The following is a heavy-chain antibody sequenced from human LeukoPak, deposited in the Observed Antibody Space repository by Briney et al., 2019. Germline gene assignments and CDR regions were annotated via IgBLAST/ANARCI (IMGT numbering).Heavy chain of an antibody. CDR3: ARDGVPVAVPCPGRFDP. V-gene: IGHV1-18*04. Sequence: GASVKVSCKTSGYTFISYGISWVRQAPGQGLEWMGWISAYNGNTNYAQKFQGRVTMTTDTSTTTAYMELRSLRSDDSAVYYCARDGVPVAVPCPGRFDPWGQGTLVTVSS. J-gene: IGHJ5*02. CDR1: GYTFISYG. D-gene: IGHD2-2*01. CDR2: ISAYNGNT.